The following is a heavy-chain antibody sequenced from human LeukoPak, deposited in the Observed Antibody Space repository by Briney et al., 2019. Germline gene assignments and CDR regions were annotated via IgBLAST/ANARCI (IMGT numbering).Heavy chain of an antibody. Sequence: PSETLSLTCTVSGGSISSGSYYWSWIRQPAGKGLEWIGRIYSSGSTNYNPSLKSRVTVSVDTAKNQFSLKLSSVTAADTAVYYCARKIGYYYGSGSPNWFDPWGQGTLVTVSS. V-gene: IGHV4-61*02. J-gene: IGHJ5*02. CDR1: GGSISSGSYY. CDR3: ARKIGYYYGSGSPNWFDP. D-gene: IGHD3-10*01. CDR2: IYSSGST.